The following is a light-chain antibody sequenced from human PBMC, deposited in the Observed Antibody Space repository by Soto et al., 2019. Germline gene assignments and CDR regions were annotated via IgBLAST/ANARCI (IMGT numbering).Light chain of an antibody. CDR1: SSDVGGFNY. Sequence: QSALTQPASVSGSPGQSITISCTGTSSDVGGFNYVSWYQQHPGKAPKLMFYDVTNRPSGVSYRFSGSKSGNTASLTISVLQAEDEADYYCNSYTSSSTDVFGTGTKLTVL. J-gene: IGLJ1*01. CDR2: DVT. CDR3: NSYTSSSTDV. V-gene: IGLV2-14*03.